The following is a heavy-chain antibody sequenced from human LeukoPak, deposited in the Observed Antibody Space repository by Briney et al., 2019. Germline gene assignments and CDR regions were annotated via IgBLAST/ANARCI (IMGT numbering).Heavy chain of an antibody. Sequence: ASVKVSCKASGYTFTGYYMHWVRQAPGQGLDWMGWINPNSGGTNYPQKFQGRVTMTRESSISTAYMELSRLRSDDTAVYYCARESYSSSWPMYYYYMDVWGKGTTVTVSS. CDR2: INPNSGGT. CDR1: GYTFTGYY. CDR3: ARESYSSSWPMYYYYMDV. J-gene: IGHJ6*03. D-gene: IGHD6-13*01. V-gene: IGHV1-2*02.